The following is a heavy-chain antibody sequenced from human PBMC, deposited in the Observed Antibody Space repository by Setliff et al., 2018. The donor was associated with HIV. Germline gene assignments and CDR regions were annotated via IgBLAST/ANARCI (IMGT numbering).Heavy chain of an antibody. CDR1: GYTFTSYA. V-gene: IGHV7-4-1*02. D-gene: IGHD1-26*01. Sequence: ASVKVSCKASGYTFTSYAVNWVRQAPGQGLEWVGWIHTNTGDPKYAQCFTVRFVFSFDTSVSTAYLQISGLKAEDTAVYYCATRGEQLYFYGMDVWGQGTTVTVSS. CDR2: IHTNTGDP. J-gene: IGHJ6*02. CDR3: ATRGEQLYFYGMDV.